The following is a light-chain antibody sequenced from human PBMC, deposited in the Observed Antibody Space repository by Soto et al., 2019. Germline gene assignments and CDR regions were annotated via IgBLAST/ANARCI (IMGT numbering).Light chain of an antibody. V-gene: IGKV3-20*01. CDR1: QSVSRNY. J-gene: IGKJ3*01. Sequence: EIVLTQSPGTLSLSPGERATLSCRASQSVSRNYLAWYQQKAGQAPRILIYGSSSRATGIPDRFSGSGSGTDFTLTISRLETEDFAVYFCQQYGSATGLFTFGPGSKV. CDR3: QQYGSATGLFT. CDR2: GSS.